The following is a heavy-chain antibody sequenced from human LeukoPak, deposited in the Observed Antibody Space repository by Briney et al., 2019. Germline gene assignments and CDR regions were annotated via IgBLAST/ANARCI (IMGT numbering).Heavy chain of an antibody. J-gene: IGHJ5*02. CDR1: GFTFSSYA. D-gene: IGHD1-1*01. CDR3: ARGDRKYNWNDVLFDP. CDR2: ISYDGSNK. Sequence: AGGSLRLSCAASGFTFSSYAMHWVRQAPGKGLEWVAVISYDGSNKYYADSVKGRFTISRDNSKNTLYLQMNSLRAEDTAVYYCARGDRKYNWNDVLFDPWGQGTLGTVSS. V-gene: IGHV3-30*04.